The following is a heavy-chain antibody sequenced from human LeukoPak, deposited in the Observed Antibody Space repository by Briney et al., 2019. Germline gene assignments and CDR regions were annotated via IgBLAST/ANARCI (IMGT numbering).Heavy chain of an antibody. Sequence: PGGSLRLSCIGTGFTFSSDAMGWVRQAPGKGLEWVSGIGGSGGSTYYADSVKGRFTISRDNSKNTLYLQMNSLRVEDTAVYYCAKDRGRTWVQVANWGQGTLVTVSS. D-gene: IGHD2-15*01. CDR3: AKDRGRTWVQVAN. CDR2: IGGSGGST. J-gene: IGHJ4*02. V-gene: IGHV3-23*01. CDR1: GFTFSSDA.